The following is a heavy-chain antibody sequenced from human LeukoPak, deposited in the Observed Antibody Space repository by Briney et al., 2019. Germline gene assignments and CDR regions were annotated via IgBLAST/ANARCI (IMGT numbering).Heavy chain of an antibody. D-gene: IGHD3-22*01. J-gene: IGHJ4*02. Sequence: PGGSLRLSCAASGFTFSSSGMAWVRQAPGKGPEWVSAISGNGDLTYYADSVKGRFTISRDNSKNTLYPQMNSLRAEDTAVYYCAREYYYDSSAQPFDYWGQGTLVTVSS. V-gene: IGHV3-23*01. CDR1: GFTFSSSG. CDR3: AREYYYDSSAQPFDY. CDR2: ISGNGDLT.